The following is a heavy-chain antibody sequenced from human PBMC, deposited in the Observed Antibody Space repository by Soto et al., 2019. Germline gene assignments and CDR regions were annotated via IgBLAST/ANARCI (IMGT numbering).Heavy chain of an antibody. CDR1: GFTFSANW. D-gene: IGHD5-12*01. J-gene: IGHJ4*02. V-gene: IGHV3-7*01. CDR2: INQAGSQT. CDR3: VSWDDIVVSSD. Sequence: SLRLSCAASGFTFSANWMSWLRQAPGKGLEWVAHINQAGSQTLYVDSVKGRFTISRDNAKNSVYLQMNSLRADDTAVYYCVSWDDIVVSSDWGQGILVTVYS.